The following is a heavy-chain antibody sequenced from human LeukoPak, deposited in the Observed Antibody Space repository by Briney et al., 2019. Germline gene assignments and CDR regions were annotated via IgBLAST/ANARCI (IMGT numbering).Heavy chain of an antibody. J-gene: IGHJ4*02. CDR1: GGSISSYY. CDR2: IYYSGST. D-gene: IGHD3/OR15-3a*01. V-gene: IGHV4-59*01. CDR3: ARVSKGGLVTHFDY. Sequence: SETLSLTCTVSGGSISSYYWSWIRQPPGKGLEWIGYIYYSGSTNYNPSLKSRVTISVDTSKNQFSLKLSSVTAADTAVYYCARVSKGGLVTHFDYWGQRTLVTVSS.